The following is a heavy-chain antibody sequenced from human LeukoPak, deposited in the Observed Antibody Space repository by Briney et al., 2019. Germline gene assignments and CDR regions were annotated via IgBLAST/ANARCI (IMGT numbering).Heavy chain of an antibody. CDR1: GFTFSSYG. V-gene: IGHV3-33*06. CDR2: IWYDGSNK. D-gene: IGHD3-10*01. J-gene: IGHJ2*01. CDR3: AKDRMVRGVMGPFDL. Sequence: PGGSLRLSCAASGFTFSSYGMHWVRQAPGKGLEWVAVIWYDGSNKYYADSVKGRFTISRDNSKNTLYLQMNSLRAEDTAVYYCAKDRMVRGVMGPFDLWGRGTLVTVSS.